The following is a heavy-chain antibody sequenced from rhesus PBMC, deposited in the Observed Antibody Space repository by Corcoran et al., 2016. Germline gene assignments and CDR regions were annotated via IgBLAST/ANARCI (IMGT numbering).Heavy chain of an antibody. CDR2: IYGSSGST. Sequence: QVQLQESGPGVVKPSETLSLTCAVSGYSISSGYDWCWIREPPGKGLEWIGFIYGSSGSTNYNPSPKTRVTISKDTSKNQFSLKLSSVTAADTAVYYCARDGGSWKGYFDYWGQGVLVTVSS. D-gene: IGHD6-25*01. J-gene: IGHJ4*01. V-gene: IGHV4-127*01. CDR3: ARDGGSWKGYFDY. CDR1: GYSISSGYD.